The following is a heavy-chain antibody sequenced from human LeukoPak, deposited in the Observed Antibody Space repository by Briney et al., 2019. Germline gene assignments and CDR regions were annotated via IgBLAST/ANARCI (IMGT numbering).Heavy chain of an antibody. CDR3: ARETIYDSLNWFDP. J-gene: IGHJ5*02. D-gene: IGHD3-22*01. CDR1: GFTFSSYW. Sequence: GGSRRLSCAASGFTFSSYWMSWVRQAPGKGLEWVANIKQDGSEKYYVDSVKGRFTISRDNAKNSLYLQMNSLRAEDTAVYYCARETIYDSLNWFDPWGQGTLVTVSS. CDR2: IKQDGSEK. V-gene: IGHV3-7*01.